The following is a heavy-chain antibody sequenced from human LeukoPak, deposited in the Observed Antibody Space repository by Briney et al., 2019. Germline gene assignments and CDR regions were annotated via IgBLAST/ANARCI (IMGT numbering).Heavy chain of an antibody. CDR3: AKDQEIAVAAPDAFDI. J-gene: IGHJ3*02. CDR1: AFIFNNAW. V-gene: IGHV3-23*01. CDR2: ISGSGGST. D-gene: IGHD6-19*01. Sequence: GGSLRLSCATSAFIFNNAWMSWVRQAPGKGLEWVSAISGSGGSTYYADSVKGRFTISRDNSKNTLYLQMNSLRAEDTAVYYCAKDQEIAVAAPDAFDIWGQGTMVTVSS.